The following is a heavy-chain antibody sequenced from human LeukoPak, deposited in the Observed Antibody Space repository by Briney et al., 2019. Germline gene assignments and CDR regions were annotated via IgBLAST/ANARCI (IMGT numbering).Heavy chain of an antibody. J-gene: IGHJ4*02. CDR1: GFTFSTYP. Sequence: GALRLSCTASGFTFSTYPMYWVRQAPGKGLEWVSAITGNGDTTYYADSMKGRFTLSRDNSKSTLCLQMNSLRAEDTAVYYCASSRAYGFLDYWGQGSLVTVSS. CDR3: ASSRAYGFLDY. V-gene: IGHV3-23*01. CDR2: ITGNGDTT. D-gene: IGHD3-10*01.